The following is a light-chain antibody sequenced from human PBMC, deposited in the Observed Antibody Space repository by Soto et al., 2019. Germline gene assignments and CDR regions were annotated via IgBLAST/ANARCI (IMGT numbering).Light chain of an antibody. J-gene: IGLJ2*01. CDR3: CSYAGSSTYVV. CDR1: SSDVGSYKY. CDR2: EGS. Sequence: QSALTQPASVSGSPGQSITISCTGTSSDVGSYKYVSWYQQHPGKAPKLIIYEGSKRPSGVSNRFSASKSGNTASLTISGLQAEDEADYHCCSYAGSSTYVVFGGGTKVTVL. V-gene: IGLV2-23*01.